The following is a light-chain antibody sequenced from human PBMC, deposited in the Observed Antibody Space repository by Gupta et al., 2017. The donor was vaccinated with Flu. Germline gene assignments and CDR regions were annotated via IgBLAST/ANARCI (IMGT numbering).Light chain of an antibody. CDR2: GAF. CDR1: QSISSY. J-gene: IGKJ3*01. CDR3: QYRYNYPRT. V-gene: IGKV1-39*01. Sequence: PSSLSASVGDRVTITCRASQSISSYLNWYQQKPGKAPKLLIYGAFSLQSGVPSRFSGSGSGTEFTLTISSLQPEDFATYYCQYRYNYPRTFGPGTKVEIK.